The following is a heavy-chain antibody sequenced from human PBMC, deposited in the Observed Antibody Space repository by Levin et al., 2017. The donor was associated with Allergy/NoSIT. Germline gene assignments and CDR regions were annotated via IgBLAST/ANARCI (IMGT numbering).Heavy chain of an antibody. CDR1: GFTFSSYG. D-gene: IGHD3-3*01. J-gene: IGHJ6*02. CDR3: ARDRFLEWDPRGYYGMDV. Sequence: GGSLRLSCAASGFTFSSYGMHWVRQAPGKGLEWVAVIWYDGSNKYYADSVKGRFTISRDNSKNTLYLQMNSLRAEDTAVYYCARDRFLEWDPRGYYGMDVWGQGTTVTVSS. CDR2: IWYDGSNK. V-gene: IGHV3-33*01.